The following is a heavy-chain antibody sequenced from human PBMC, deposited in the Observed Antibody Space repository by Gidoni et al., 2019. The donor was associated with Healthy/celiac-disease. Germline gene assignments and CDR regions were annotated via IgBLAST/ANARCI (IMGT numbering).Heavy chain of an antibody. V-gene: IGHV3-30*01. J-gene: IGHJ3*02. D-gene: IGHD3-3*01. CDR2: ISYDGSNK. CDR1: GFTFSSYA. CDR3: ARDLGDYDFWSGYLGAFDI. Sequence: QGQLVESGGGVVQPGRSLRLSCADSGFTFSSYAMHWVRQALGKGLEWVAVISYDGSNKYYADSVKGRFTISRDNSKITLYLQMNSLRAEDTAVYYCARDLGDYDFWSGYLGAFDIWGQGTMVTVSS.